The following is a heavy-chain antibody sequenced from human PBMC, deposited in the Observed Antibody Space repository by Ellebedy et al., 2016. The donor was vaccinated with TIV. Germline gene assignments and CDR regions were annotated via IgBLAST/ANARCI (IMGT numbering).Heavy chain of an antibody. D-gene: IGHD3-22*01. CDR1: GNRFTNYW. Sequence: GESLKISCKVSGNRFTNYWISWVRQMPGKGLEWMGRIDPSDSYTNYSPSFQGHVTISGDKSISTAYLQWSSLKASDTAMYFCARLPYHSSEGQTSAFDIWGQGTMVTVSS. V-gene: IGHV5-10-1*01. J-gene: IGHJ3*02. CDR2: IDPSDSYT. CDR3: ARLPYHSSEGQTSAFDI.